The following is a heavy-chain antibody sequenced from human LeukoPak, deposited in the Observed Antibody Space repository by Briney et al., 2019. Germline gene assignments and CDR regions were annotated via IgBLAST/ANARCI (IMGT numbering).Heavy chain of an antibody. V-gene: IGHV3-11*04. Sequence: PGGSLRLSCAASGFTFSNYYMSWIRQAPGKGLEWVSYISSSGSTIYYADSVKGRFTISRDNAKNSLYLQMNSLRAEDTAVYYCARDLGSSWYFAFDYWGQGTLVTVSS. J-gene: IGHJ4*02. CDR1: GFTFSNYY. D-gene: IGHD6-13*01. CDR3: ARDLGSSWYFAFDY. CDR2: ISSSGSTI.